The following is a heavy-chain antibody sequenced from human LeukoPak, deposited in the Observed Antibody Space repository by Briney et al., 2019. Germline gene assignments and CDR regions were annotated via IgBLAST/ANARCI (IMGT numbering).Heavy chain of an antibody. D-gene: IGHD3-10*01. Sequence: GGSLRLSCAASGFYFSGYAMSWVRQAPGKGLEWVSGISGRGDSTFYADSVKGRFSISRDNSKSTVYVQMNSLRAEDTAIYYCAKDLIRGAISYFDSWGQGTLVTVSS. CDR1: GFYFSGYA. CDR2: ISGRGDST. V-gene: IGHV3-23*01. CDR3: AKDLIRGAISYFDS. J-gene: IGHJ4*02.